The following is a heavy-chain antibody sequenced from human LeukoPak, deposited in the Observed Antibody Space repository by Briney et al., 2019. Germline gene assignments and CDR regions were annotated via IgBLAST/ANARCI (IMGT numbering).Heavy chain of an antibody. D-gene: IGHD1-26*01. CDR3: ARDRGGSYSAIDY. Sequence: GGSLRLSCAASGFTFSSYSMNWVRQAPGKGLEWVAFISSSSSTIYYADSVKGRFTISRDNAKNSLYLQMNSLRAEDTAVYYCARDRGGSYSAIDYWGQGTLVTVSS. CDR1: GFTFSSYS. CDR2: ISSSSSTI. J-gene: IGHJ4*02. V-gene: IGHV3-48*04.